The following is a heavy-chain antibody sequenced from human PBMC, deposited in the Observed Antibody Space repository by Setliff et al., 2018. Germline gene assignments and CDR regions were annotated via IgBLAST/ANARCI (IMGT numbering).Heavy chain of an antibody. CDR1: GYTFTGYY. V-gene: IGHV1-46*01. Sequence: ASVKVSCKASGYTFTGYYMHWVRQAPGQGLEWMGIIDPSGDYTNYAQKFQGRVTMTRDTSTTTVYMELSSLRSDDTAVYYCARAPLESGYYYGQGHYFDYWGQGALVTVSS. CDR3: ARAPLESGYYYGQGHYFDY. CDR2: IDPSGDYT. D-gene: IGHD5-18*01. J-gene: IGHJ4*02.